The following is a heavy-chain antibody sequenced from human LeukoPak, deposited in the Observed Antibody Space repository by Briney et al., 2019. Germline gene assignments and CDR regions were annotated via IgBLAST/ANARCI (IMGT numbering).Heavy chain of an antibody. J-gene: IGHJ3*02. CDR2: ISYDGSNK. V-gene: IGHV3-30-3*01. Sequence: PGGSLRLSCAASGFTFSSYAMHWVRQAPGKGLEWVAVISYDGSNKYYADSVKGRFTISRDNSKNTLYLQMNSLRAEDTAVYHCASPLIVEAFDIWGQGTMVTVSS. D-gene: IGHD3-22*01. CDR3: ASPLIVEAFDI. CDR1: GFTFSSYA.